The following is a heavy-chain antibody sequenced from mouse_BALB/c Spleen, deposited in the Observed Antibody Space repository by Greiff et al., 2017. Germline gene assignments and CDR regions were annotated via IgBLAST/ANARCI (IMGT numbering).Heavy chain of an antibody. Sequence: VQLKESGGGLVQPGGSLKLSCAASGFTFSSYGMSWVRQTPDKRLELVATINSNGGSTYYPDSVKGRFTISRDNAKNTLYLQMSSLKSEDTAMYYCAREVGGYWGQGTTLTVSS. D-gene: IGHD1-1*01. V-gene: IGHV5-6-3*01. CDR2: INSNGGST. CDR3: AREVGGY. J-gene: IGHJ2*01. CDR1: GFTFSSYG.